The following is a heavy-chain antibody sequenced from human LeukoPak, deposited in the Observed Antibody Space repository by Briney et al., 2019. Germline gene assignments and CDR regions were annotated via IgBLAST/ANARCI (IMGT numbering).Heavy chain of an antibody. CDR2: ISSSSNYI. V-gene: IGHV3-21*01. Sequence: PGGSLRLSCAASGFTFSTYSMNWVRQAPGKGLEWVSSISSSSNYIYYADSVKGRFTISRDNAKNSVYLQMNSLRAEDTAAYYCARDESVDAFDIWGQGTMVTVSS. J-gene: IGHJ3*02. D-gene: IGHD4-17*01. CDR3: ARDESVDAFDI. CDR1: GFTFSTYS.